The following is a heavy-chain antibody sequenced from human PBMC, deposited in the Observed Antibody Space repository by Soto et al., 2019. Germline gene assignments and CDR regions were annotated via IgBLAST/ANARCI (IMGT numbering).Heavy chain of an antibody. V-gene: IGHV4-61*08. CDR1: GFSLSTSGMC. CDR3: ARRYGASFAY. CDR2: IYYSGST. D-gene: IGHD4-17*01. Sequence: SGPTLVNPTQTLTLTCTFSGFSLSTSGMCVSWIRQPPGKGLEWIGYIYYSGSTNYNPSLKSRVTISVDTSKNQFSLKLSSVTAADTAVYYCARRYGASFAYWGQGSLVTVSS. J-gene: IGHJ4*02.